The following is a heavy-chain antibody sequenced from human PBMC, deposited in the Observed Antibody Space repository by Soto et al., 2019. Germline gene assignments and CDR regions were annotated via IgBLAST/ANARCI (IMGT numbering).Heavy chain of an antibody. CDR2: IYYSGST. CDR3: ARAYYVDAGSSQPYYYYYGMDV. V-gene: IGHV4-59*01. CDR1: GSSLRRYY. Sequence: SGTLSLTCPVSGSSLRRYYLNWIREPPGKGLEWVGYIYYSGSTNYNPSLKSRVTISVDTSKNQFSLKLSSVTAADTAVYYCARAYYVDAGSSQPYYYYYGMDVWGQGTTVTVSS. J-gene: IGHJ6*02. D-gene: IGHD1-26*01.